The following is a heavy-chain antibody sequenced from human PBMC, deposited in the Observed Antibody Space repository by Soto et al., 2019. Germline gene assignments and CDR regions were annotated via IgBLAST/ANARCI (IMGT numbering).Heavy chain of an antibody. D-gene: IGHD3-16*01. CDR1: GFTFNNCA. CDR2: FGGRGGST. V-gene: IGHV3-23*01. J-gene: IGHJ5*02. Sequence: GGSLRLSCAASGFTFNNCAMSWVRQAPGKGLEWVSTFGGRGGSTYYADSVKGRFTISRDNSKNTLYLLMNSLRVEDTALYYCWAPQYLGTPFDPRDHGTLVTVSS. CDR3: WAPQYLGTPFDP.